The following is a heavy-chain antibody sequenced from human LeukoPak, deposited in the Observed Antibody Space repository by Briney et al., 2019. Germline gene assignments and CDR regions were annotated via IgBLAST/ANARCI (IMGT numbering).Heavy chain of an antibody. CDR2: IWYDGNDK. V-gene: IGHV3-30*02. Sequence: GGSLRLSCAASGFTFSSYSMNWVRQAPGKGLEWVAFIWYDGNDKYYADSVKGRFAISRDNSKNTLDLQMNSLRSEDTAVYYCAKDPLQYGSGSYHFDHWGQGTLVIVSS. CDR1: GFTFSSYS. D-gene: IGHD3-10*01. CDR3: AKDPLQYGSGSYHFDH. J-gene: IGHJ4*02.